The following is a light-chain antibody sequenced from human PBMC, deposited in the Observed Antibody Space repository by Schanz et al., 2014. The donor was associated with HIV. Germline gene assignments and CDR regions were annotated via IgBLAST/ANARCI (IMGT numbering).Light chain of an antibody. CDR1: QRISTY. CDR3: QQSYSTPGT. Sequence: DIQMTQSPSSLSASVGDRITLTCRASQRISTYLNWYQQKPGKAPKLLIYAASSLQSGVPSRFSGSGSGTDFSLTISSLQPEDFATYYCQQSYSTPGTFGQGTKLEIK. V-gene: IGKV1-39*01. CDR2: AAS. J-gene: IGKJ2*02.